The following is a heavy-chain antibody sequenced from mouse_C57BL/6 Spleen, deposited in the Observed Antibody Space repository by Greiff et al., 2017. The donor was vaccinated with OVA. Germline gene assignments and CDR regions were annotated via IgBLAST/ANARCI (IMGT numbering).Heavy chain of an antibody. CDR2: IDPEDGET. V-gene: IGHV14-2*01. CDR3: APFYDYGRGAFAY. CDR1: GFNIKDYY. Sequence: VQLQQSGAELVKPGASVKLSCTASGFNIKDYYMHWVKQRTEQGLEWIGRIDPEDGETKYAPEFQGKATITADTSSNTAYLQLSSLTSEDTAVYYCAPFYDYGRGAFAYWGQGTLVTVSA. J-gene: IGHJ3*01. D-gene: IGHD2-4*01.